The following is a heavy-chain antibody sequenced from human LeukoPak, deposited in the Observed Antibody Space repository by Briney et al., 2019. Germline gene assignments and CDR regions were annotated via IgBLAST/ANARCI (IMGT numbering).Heavy chain of an antibody. V-gene: IGHV3-23*01. J-gene: IGHJ4*02. CDR1: GFTFSSYA. CDR3: ARSGSVAEGPDY. CDR2: ISGSGGST. D-gene: IGHD1-14*01. Sequence: GGSLRLSCAASGFTFSSYAMSWVRQAPGKGLEWVSAISGSGGSTYYADSVKGRFTISRDNSKNTLYLQMNSLRAEDTAVYYCARSGSVAEGPDYWGQGTLVTVSS.